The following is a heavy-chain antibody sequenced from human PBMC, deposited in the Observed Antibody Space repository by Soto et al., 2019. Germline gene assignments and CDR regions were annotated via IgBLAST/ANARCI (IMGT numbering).Heavy chain of an antibody. Sequence: QVQLQESGPGLVKPSETLSLTCTVSGGSISSNFWSWIRQPPRKGLEWIGNFYYTGSTNYNASLKRRVTIAVDTSKNQFSVKLSSVTAADTAVYYCARLQRTVTAYYYYYDMDVWGQGTTVTVSS. D-gene: IGHD2-21*02. CDR1: GGSISSNF. V-gene: IGHV4-59*01. CDR2: FYYTGST. CDR3: ARLQRTVTAYYYYYDMDV. J-gene: IGHJ6*02.